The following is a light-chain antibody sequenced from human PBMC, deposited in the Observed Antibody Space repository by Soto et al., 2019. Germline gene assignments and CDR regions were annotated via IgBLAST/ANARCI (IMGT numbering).Light chain of an antibody. Sequence: QSALTQPASVSGSPGQSIIISCTGTSSDVGGYNYVSWYQQPPGKAPKLMIYDVSNRPSGVSNRCSGSKSGNTASLTSSGLQAEDEADYYCSSYTSSSTLVFGTGTKLTVL. CDR2: DVS. CDR1: SSDVGGYNY. J-gene: IGLJ1*01. V-gene: IGLV2-14*03. CDR3: SSYTSSSTLV.